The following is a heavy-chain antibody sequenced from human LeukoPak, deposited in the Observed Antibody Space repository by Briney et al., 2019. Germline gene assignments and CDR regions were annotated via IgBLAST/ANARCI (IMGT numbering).Heavy chain of an antibody. D-gene: IGHD2-8*02. CDR2: INPSGDT. CDR1: GASISSGGYY. Sequence: SQTLSLTCTVSGASISSGGYYWSWIRQPAGKGLEWIGRINPSGDTNYNPSLKSRVTFSIETSKNQFSLKLNSVTAADTAMYFCARGYNTGWYFDFWGRGTLVTVPS. J-gene: IGHJ2*01. CDR3: ARGYNTGWYFDF. V-gene: IGHV4-61*02.